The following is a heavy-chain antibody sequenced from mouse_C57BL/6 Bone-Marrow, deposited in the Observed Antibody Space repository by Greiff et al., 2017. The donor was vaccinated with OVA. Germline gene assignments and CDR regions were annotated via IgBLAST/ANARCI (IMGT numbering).Heavy chain of an antibody. CDR2: FYPGSGSI. CDR3: ARHEVYDYGGGAWFAY. J-gene: IGHJ3*01. Sequence: QVHVKQSGAELVKPGASVKLSCKASGYTFTEYTIHWVKQRSGQGLEWIGWFYPGSGSIKYNEKFKDKATLTADKSYSTVYMELSKLTSEASAVYFCARHEVYDYGGGAWFAYWGQGTLVTVSA. D-gene: IGHD2-4*01. CDR1: GYTFTEYT. V-gene: IGHV1-62-2*01.